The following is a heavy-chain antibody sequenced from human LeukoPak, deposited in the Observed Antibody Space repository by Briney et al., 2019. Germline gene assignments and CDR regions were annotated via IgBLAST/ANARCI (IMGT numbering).Heavy chain of an antibody. V-gene: IGHV4-59*01. D-gene: IGHD6-13*01. CDR1: GGSISGYY. CDR2: IYYSGST. J-gene: IGHJ6*04. CDR3: ARLSRIAAAGRYDYHSLDV. Sequence: SETLSLPCSVSGGSISGYYWSWIRQPPGKGLEWIAYIYYSGSTNYNPSLKSRVTISVDTSKNQFSLKLTSVTAAGTAVYYCARLSRIAAAGRYDYHSLDVWGKGTTVTVSS.